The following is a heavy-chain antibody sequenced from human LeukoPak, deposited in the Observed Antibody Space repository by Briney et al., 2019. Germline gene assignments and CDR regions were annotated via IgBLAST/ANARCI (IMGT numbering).Heavy chain of an antibody. V-gene: IGHV4-38-2*01. CDR3: ARVGPRYNWNEDGLDI. CDR2: IYHCGCT. CDR1: SYSISSGYS. Sequence: SETMSLICAVSSYSISSGYSWGWIRQPPGKGLHWIGSIYHCGCTFYNPSLKSRLSNQVHTSKNQFPLKLCSVTAADTAVYYCARVGPRYNWNEDGLDIWSQGTMVTVSS. J-gene: IGHJ3*02. D-gene: IGHD1-1*01.